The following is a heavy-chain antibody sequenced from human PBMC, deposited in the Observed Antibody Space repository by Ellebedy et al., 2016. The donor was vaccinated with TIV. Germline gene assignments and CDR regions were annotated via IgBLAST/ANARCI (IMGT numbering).Heavy chain of an antibody. D-gene: IGHD3-16*01. CDR3: VRDGSYDYGDY. Sequence: PGGSLRLSCAASGFTFSNYWMHWVRQAPGKGLVWVALIYNDGSSTSYADSVEGRFTISRDNPKNTVYLQMNSLRVEDTAVYYCVRDGSYDYGDYWGQGTVVTVSS. CDR2: IYNDGSST. CDR1: GFTFSNYW. J-gene: IGHJ4*02. V-gene: IGHV3-74*01.